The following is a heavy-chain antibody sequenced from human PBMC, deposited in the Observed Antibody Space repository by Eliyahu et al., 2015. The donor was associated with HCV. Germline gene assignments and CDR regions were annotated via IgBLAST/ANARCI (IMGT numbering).Heavy chain of an antibody. CDR2: ISTTGSI. J-gene: IGHJ6*04. CDR3: ARVDCSGGSCLFYGMDV. V-gene: IGHV4-4*07. CDR1: GSSIXSYY. D-gene: IGHD2-15*01. Sequence: QVQVQESGPVLVKPSETLSLTXXVSGSSIXSYYWSWXRQPAGKGLEWIGRISTTGSINYNPSLKSRLTMSVDTSKNQFSLKLSSVTAADTAVYYCARVDCSGGSCLFYGMDVWGKGTTVTVSS.